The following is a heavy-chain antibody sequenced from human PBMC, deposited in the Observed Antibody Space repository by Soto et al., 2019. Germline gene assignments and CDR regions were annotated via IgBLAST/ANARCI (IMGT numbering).Heavy chain of an antibody. CDR3: ARVRYASSWYFDY. J-gene: IGHJ4*02. D-gene: IGHD6-13*01. Sequence: SGPTLVNPTQTLTLTFTFSGFSLITGGMCVSWIRQPPGKALEWLARIDWDDDKFYNTSLKTRLTISKDKDTSKNQVVLTMTNMDPVDTATYHCARVRYASSWYFDYWGQGILVTVSS. CDR1: GFSLITGGMC. CDR2: IDWDDDK. V-gene: IGHV2-70*17.